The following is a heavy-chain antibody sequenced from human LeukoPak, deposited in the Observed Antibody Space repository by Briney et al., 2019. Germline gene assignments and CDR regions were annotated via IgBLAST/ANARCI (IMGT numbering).Heavy chain of an antibody. J-gene: IGHJ6*02. V-gene: IGHV3-7*03. Sequence: GGSLRLSCAASGFTFSTYWMNWARQAPGRGPEWVANVNRDGSETYYLDSVKGRFTISKDNAKNSLYLQMNSLRAEDTALYHCARNNGMDVWGQGTTVIVSS. CDR2: VNRDGSET. CDR3: ARNNGMDV. CDR1: GFTFSTYW.